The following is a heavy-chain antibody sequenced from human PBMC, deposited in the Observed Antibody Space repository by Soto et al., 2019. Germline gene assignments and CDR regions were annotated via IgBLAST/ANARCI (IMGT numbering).Heavy chain of an antibody. D-gene: IGHD3-22*01. V-gene: IGHV1-69*12. J-gene: IGHJ4*02. CDR1: GGTFSSYA. CDR2: IIPIFGTA. CDR3: ASHYDSSGYYYRGLDY. Sequence: QVQLVQSGAEVKKPGSSVKVSCKASGGTFSSYAISWVRQAPGQGLEWMGGIIPIFGTADYAQKFQGRVTTTEDECTRTGNMGLSSLRSEDTAVYYCASHYDSSGYYYRGLDYWGQGTLVTVSS.